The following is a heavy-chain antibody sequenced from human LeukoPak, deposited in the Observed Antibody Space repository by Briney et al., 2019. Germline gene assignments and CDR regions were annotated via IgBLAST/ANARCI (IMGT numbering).Heavy chain of an antibody. CDR3: ATDSPLTAVDAFDI. V-gene: IGHV1-24*01. J-gene: IGHJ3*02. CDR1: GYTLTELS. CDR2: FDPEDGET. Sequence: ASVKVSCKVSGYTLTELSMHWVRQAPGKGLEWMGGFDPEDGETIYAQKFQGRVTMIEDTSTDTAYMELSSLRSEDTAVYYCATDSPLTAVDAFDIRGQGTMVTVSS. D-gene: IGHD1-20*01.